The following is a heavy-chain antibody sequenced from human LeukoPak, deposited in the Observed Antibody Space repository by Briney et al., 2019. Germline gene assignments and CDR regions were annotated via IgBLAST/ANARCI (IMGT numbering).Heavy chain of an antibody. Sequence: GGSLRLSCVAAGFTFSRYGMDWVRQAPGKGLGWVSFIWYDGSHKDYADSVKGRFTISRHNSKNTLYLQMNSLRPDVTAVYYCARDRGYYVSFSQAEWGQRSLLTVSS. CDR3: ARDRGYYVSFSQAE. CDR1: GFTFSRYG. D-gene: IGHD3-10*01. CDR2: IWYDGSHK. V-gene: IGHV3-30*02. J-gene: IGHJ4*02.